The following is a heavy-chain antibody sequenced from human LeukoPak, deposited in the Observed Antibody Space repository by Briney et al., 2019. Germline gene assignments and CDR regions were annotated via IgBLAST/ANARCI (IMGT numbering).Heavy chain of an antibody. D-gene: IGHD5-24*01. Sequence: PGGSLRLSCAASGFTFSSYAMSWVRQAPGKGLEWVSYISSSSSTMYYADSVKGRFTISRDTAKNSLFLRMNSLRAEDTAVYYCARHADGYHYYFDYWGQGTLVTVSS. CDR3: ARHADGYHYYFDY. V-gene: IGHV3-48*04. CDR1: GFTFSSYA. J-gene: IGHJ4*02. CDR2: ISSSSSTM.